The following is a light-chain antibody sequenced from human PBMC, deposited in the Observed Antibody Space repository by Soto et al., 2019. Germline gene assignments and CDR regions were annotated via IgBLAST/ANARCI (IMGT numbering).Light chain of an antibody. CDR1: NIGSKS. V-gene: IGLV3-21*04. J-gene: IGLJ2*01. CDR2: YDS. Sequence: VLTQPPSVSVAPGKTARITCGGTNIGSKSVHWYQQKPGQAPVLVIYYDSDRPSGIPERFSGSNSGNTATLTISRVEAGDEADYYCQVWDSSSDHHVVFGGGTKLTVL. CDR3: QVWDSSSDHHVV.